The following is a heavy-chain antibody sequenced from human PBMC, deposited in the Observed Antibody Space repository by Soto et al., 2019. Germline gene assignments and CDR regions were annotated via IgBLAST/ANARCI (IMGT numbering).Heavy chain of an antibody. J-gene: IGHJ3*02. D-gene: IGHD2-2*01. CDR2: VTANGGSK. Sequence: GGSLRLSCAATGFPFSVYALTLVRHALGKGLEWVSSVTANGGSKYSADSVKGRFTLSRENSKNTLFLQMNSLRADDTAAYYCARFYWSASSCYSVGAFDITARGTMVTVSS. V-gene: IGHV3-23*01. CDR3: ARFYWSASSCYSVGAFDI. CDR1: GFPFSVYA.